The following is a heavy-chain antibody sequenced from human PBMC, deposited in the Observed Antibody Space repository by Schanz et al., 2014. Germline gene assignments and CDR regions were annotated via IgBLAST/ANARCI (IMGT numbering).Heavy chain of an antibody. CDR2: ISGGGGTT. D-gene: IGHD6-19*01. CDR1: GFTFSSYA. J-gene: IGHJ4*02. CDR3: AASSGWHPSTDY. Sequence: EVHLLDSGGGLVQPGGSLRLSCAASGFTFSSYAMSWVRQAPGKGLEWVSAISGGGGTTYYADSVKGRFTISRDNSKNTLYLQMNSLRVEDTAVYYCAASSGWHPSTDYWGQGTLXTVSS. V-gene: IGHV3-23*01.